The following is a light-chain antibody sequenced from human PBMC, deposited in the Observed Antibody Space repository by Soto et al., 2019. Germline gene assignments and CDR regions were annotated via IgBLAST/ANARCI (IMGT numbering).Light chain of an antibody. V-gene: IGKV3-15*01. CDR2: GAS. CDR1: QSVSSN. Sequence: EIVMTQSPATLSVSPGERVTLSCRASQSVSSNLAWYQQKVGQAPRLLIYGASTRATGIPARFSGSGSGTEFTLTISRLEPEDFAVYCCQQYGSSPLTFGQGTKVDIK. J-gene: IGKJ1*01. CDR3: QQYGSSPLT.